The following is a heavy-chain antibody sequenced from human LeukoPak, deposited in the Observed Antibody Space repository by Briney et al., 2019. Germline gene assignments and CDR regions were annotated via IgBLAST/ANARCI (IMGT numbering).Heavy chain of an antibody. CDR1: GYTFTGYY. CDR2: INPNSGGT. V-gene: IGHV1-2*06. J-gene: IGHJ4*02. Sequence: ASVKVSCKASGYTFTGYYMHWVRRAPGQGLEWMGRINPNSGGTNYAQKFQGRVTMTRDTSISTAYMELSRLRSDDTAVYYCARVDDSSGYYTFDYWGQGTLVTVSS. CDR3: ARVDDSSGYYTFDY. D-gene: IGHD3-22*01.